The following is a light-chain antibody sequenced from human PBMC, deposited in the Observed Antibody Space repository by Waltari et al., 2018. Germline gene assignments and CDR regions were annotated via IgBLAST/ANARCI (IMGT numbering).Light chain of an antibody. CDR1: KLGDKY. J-gene: IGLJ2*01. Sequence: SYELTQPPSVSVSPGQTASITCSGDKLGDKYACWYQQKPGQSPVLVIYQYSKRPSGIPGRLPGSNSGNTSTLTISGTQAMDEADYYCQAWDSSTAGVFGGGTKLTVL. V-gene: IGLV3-1*01. CDR2: QYS. CDR3: QAWDSSTAGV.